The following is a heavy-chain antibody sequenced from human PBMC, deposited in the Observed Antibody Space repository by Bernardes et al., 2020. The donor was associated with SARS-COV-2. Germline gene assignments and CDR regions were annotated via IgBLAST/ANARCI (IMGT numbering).Heavy chain of an antibody. CDR1: GGSMNNYY. CDR3: ARRRFRPEAFDI. V-gene: IGHV4-59*08. Sequence: SETLSLTCTVSGGSMNNYYWSWIRQPPGKGLEWIGYVHESGGSNYNPSLKSRVTISLDKSKNQFSLKVTSVTAADTAMYYCARRRFRPEAFDIWGQGTMFTVSS. J-gene: IGHJ3*02. CDR2: VHESGGS.